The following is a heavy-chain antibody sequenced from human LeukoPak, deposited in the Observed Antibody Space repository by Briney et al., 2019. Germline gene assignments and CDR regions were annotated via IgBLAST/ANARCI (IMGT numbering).Heavy chain of an antibody. CDR1: GGSFSGYY. Sequence: PSETLSLTCAVYGGSFSGYYWSWIRQPPGKGLEWIGEINHSGSTNYNPSLKSRATISVDTSKNQFSLKLSSVTAADTAVYYCARKAFREDEAEEGTTGYFDYWGQGTLVTVSS. J-gene: IGHJ4*02. D-gene: IGHD1-14*01. CDR2: INHSGST. V-gene: IGHV4-34*01. CDR3: ARKAFREDEAEEGTTGYFDY.